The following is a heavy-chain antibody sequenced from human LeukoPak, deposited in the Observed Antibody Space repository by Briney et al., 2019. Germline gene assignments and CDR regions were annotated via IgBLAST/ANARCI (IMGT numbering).Heavy chain of an antibody. CDR3: ATDYDSPTPGYFDY. D-gene: IGHD3-22*01. V-gene: IGHV3-48*01. CDR1: RFTLTSYI. CDR2: ISSSSSTI. J-gene: IGHJ4*02. Sequence: GGSLRLSCAAPRFTLTSYITKWVPQAPGKGLEWVSYISSSSSTIYYANSVKGRFTISRDNAKNSLYLQMNSLRAEDTAVYYCATDYDSPTPGYFDYSGQGTLVTVSS.